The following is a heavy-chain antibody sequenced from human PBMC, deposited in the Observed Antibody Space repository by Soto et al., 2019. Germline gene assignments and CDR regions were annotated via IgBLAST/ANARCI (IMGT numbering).Heavy chain of an antibody. V-gene: IGHV1-18*01. CDR1: GYTFTTYG. J-gene: IGHJ4*02. Sequence: ASVKVSCTASGYTFTTYGISWVRQAPGQGLEWMGWISGYNDNTKYAQNLQGRVTITTDTSTTTAYMELRSLRAEDTAVYYCAKDLGRHYIWGSFDYWGQGALVTVSS. CDR3: AKDLGRHYIWGSFDY. D-gene: IGHD3-16*01. CDR2: ISGYNDNT.